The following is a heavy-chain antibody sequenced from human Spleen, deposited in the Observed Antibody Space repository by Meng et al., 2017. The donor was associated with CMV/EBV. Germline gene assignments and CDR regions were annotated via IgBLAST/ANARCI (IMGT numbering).Heavy chain of an antibody. Sequence: ASVKVSCKISGYTFTDYFIHWVPQAPGQGLEWMGWINPNRGDTNYLQKFQGRVTLTSDTSTSTAYLDMSGLTSDDTAMYFCARAVWGYCRTGNGSNWGQGTLVTVSS. CDR2: INPNRGDT. CDR1: GYTFTDYF. J-gene: IGHJ4*02. CDR3: ARAVWGYCRTGNGSN. V-gene: IGHV1-2*02. D-gene: IGHD2-15*01.